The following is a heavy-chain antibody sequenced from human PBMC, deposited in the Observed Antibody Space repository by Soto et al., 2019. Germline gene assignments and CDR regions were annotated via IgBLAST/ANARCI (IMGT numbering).Heavy chain of an antibody. D-gene: IGHD3-10*01. Sequence: QLQLQESGPGLVKPSETLSLTCTVSGGSISSSSYYWGWIRQPPGKGLEWIGSIYYSGSTYYNPSLKSRVTISVDTSKNQFSLKLSSVTAADTAVYYCARHNDWRDLWFGETFNWFDPWGQGTLVTVSS. J-gene: IGHJ5*02. CDR3: ARHNDWRDLWFGETFNWFDP. V-gene: IGHV4-39*01. CDR1: GGSISSSSYY. CDR2: IYYSGST.